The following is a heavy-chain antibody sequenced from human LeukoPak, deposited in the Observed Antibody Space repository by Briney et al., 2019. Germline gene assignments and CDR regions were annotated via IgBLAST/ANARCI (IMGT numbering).Heavy chain of an antibody. D-gene: IGHD1-26*01. V-gene: IGHV1-2*02. CDR2: INPNSGGT. CDR1: GYTFTGYY. Sequence: ASVKVSCKASGYTFTGYYMHWVRQAPGQGLEWMGWINPNSGGTNYAQKFRGRVTMTRDTSISTAYMELSRLRSDDTAVYYCARRIVGAIEYYFDYWGQGTLVTVSS. J-gene: IGHJ4*02. CDR3: ARRIVGAIEYYFDY.